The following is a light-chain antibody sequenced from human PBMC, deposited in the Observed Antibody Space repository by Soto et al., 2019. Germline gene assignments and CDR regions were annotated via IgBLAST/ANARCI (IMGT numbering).Light chain of an antibody. CDR2: WAS. CDR1: QSVLYSSNNKNN. CDR3: QQYYSAPET. Sequence: DIVMTQSPDSLAVSLGERASINCKSSQSVLYSSNNKNNLAWYQQKPGQPPKLLIFWASTRDSGVPDRFSVSGSGTDFTLTISGLQAEDVAVYYCQQYYSAPETFGQGTRVEIK. V-gene: IGKV4-1*01. J-gene: IGKJ1*01.